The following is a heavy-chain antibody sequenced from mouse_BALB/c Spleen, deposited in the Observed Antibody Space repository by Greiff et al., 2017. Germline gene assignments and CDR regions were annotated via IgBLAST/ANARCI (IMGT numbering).Heavy chain of an antibody. CDR2: ISTYYGDA. V-gene: IGHV1S137*01. J-gene: IGHJ2*01. CDR3: ARDYDGNYVDY. D-gene: IGHD2-1*01. CDR1: GYTFTDYA. Sequence: QVQLKQSGAELVRPGVSVKISCKGSGYTFTDYAMHWVKQSHAKSLEWIGVISTYYGDASYNQKFKGKATMTVDKSSSTAYMELARLTSEDSAIYYCARDYDGNYVDYWGQGTTLTVSS.